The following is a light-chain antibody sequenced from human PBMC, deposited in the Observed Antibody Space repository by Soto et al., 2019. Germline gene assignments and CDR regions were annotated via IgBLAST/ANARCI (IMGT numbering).Light chain of an antibody. CDR1: QNVRSNY. V-gene: IGKV3-20*01. J-gene: IGKJ1*01. CDR2: GAS. CDR3: QDYGSSEWT. Sequence: EIVLTQSPGTLSLSPGERVTLSCRASQNVRSNYLAWYHQKPGQAPRLLIYGASTRAIGIPERFSGSGSGTDFTLTISRLEPEDFAVYYCQDYGSSEWTFGQGTKVDIK.